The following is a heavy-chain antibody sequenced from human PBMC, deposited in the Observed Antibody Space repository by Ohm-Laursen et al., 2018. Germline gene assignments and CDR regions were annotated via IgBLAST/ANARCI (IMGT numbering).Heavy chain of an antibody. D-gene: IGHD3-10*01. CDR3: VKDMANYYGSGSYGMDV. V-gene: IGHV3-9*01. CDR1: GFTFDDYA. Sequence: SLRFSCTASGFTFDDYAMHWVRRAPGKGLEWVSGISWNSGSIGYVDSVKGRFTISRDNAKNSLYLQMNSLRAEDTALYYCVKDMANYYGSGSYGMDVWGQGTTVTVSS. CDR2: ISWNSGSI. J-gene: IGHJ6*02.